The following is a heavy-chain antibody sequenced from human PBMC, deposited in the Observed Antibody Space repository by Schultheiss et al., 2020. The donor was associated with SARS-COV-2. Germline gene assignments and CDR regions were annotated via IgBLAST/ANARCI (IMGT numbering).Heavy chain of an antibody. Sequence: SETLSLTCTVSGGSISSGDYYWSWIRQPPGKGLEWIGYIYYSGSTYYNPSLKSRVTISVDTSKNQFSLKLSSVTAADTAVYYCARTYQLLFPFDYWGQGTLVTVSS. CDR1: GGSISSGDYY. J-gene: IGHJ4*02. D-gene: IGHD2-2*01. CDR2: IYYSGST. CDR3: ARTYQLLFPFDY. V-gene: IGHV4-30-4*01.